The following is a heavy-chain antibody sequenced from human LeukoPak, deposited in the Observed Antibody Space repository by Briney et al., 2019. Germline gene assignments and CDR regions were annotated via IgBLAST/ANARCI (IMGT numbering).Heavy chain of an antibody. V-gene: IGHV4-39*01. J-gene: IGHJ4*02. CDR1: GGSISSRSYY. CDR3: ARHDRRDGYNYPHDFDY. Sequence: SETLSLACTVSGGSISSRSYYWGWIRQPPGKGLEWVGRLSYSGSTYYTPSLKSRVTISADTSKNEFSLKLSSVTAADTAMYYCARHDRRDGYNYPHDFDYWGQGTLVTVSS. D-gene: IGHD5-24*01. CDR2: LSYSGST.